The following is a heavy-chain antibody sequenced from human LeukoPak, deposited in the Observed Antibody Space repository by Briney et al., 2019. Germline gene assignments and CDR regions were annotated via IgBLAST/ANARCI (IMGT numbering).Heavy chain of an antibody. CDR1: GGSISSSSYY. V-gene: IGHV4-39*01. Sequence: SETLSLTCTVSGGSISSSSYYWGWIRQPPGKGLEWIGSVYYSGSTYYNPSLKSRVTISVDTSKNQFSLKLSSVTAADTAVYYCARTYCSGGSCYLNDAFDIWGQGTMVTVSS. CDR2: VYYSGST. CDR3: ARTYCSGGSCYLNDAFDI. J-gene: IGHJ3*02. D-gene: IGHD2-15*01.